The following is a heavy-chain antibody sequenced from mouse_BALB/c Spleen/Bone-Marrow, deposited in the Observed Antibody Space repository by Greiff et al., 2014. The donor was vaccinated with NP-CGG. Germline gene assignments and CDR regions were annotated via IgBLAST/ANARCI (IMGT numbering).Heavy chain of an antibody. Sequence: QVQLKQSGAELVRPGASVTLSCKASGYTFTDYEMHWVKQTPVHGLEWIGAIDPETGGTAYNQKFKGKATLTADKSSSTAYMELRSLTSEDSAVYYCTRSLVRRFAYWGQGTLVTVSA. V-gene: IGHV1-15*01. CDR2: IDPETGGT. J-gene: IGHJ3*01. D-gene: IGHD2-14*01. CDR1: GYTFTDYE. CDR3: TRSLVRRFAY.